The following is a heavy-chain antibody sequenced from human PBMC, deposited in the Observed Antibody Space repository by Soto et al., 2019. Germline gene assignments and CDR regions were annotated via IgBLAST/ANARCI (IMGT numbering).Heavy chain of an antibody. J-gene: IGHJ6*02. V-gene: IGHV1-18*01. D-gene: IGHD2-2*01. CDR1: CYAVASYG. Sequence: GASAEVSCKASCYAVASYGISWVRQATGQGLEWMGWISAYNGNTNYAQKLQGRVTMTTDTSTSTAYMELRSLRSDDTAVYYCARIGCSSTSCYHGIYYYYGMDVWGQGTKVTVSS. CDR2: ISAYNGNT. CDR3: ARIGCSSTSCYHGIYYYYGMDV.